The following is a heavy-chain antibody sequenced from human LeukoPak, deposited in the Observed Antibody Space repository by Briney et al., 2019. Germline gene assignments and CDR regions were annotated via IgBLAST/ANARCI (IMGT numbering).Heavy chain of an antibody. V-gene: IGHV3-73*01. Sequence: GGSPRLSCAASGFTFSGSAMHWVRQASGKGLEWVGRIRSKANSYATAYAASVKGRFTISRDDSKNTAYLQMNSLKTEDTAVYYCTRQVDSGSYDYYGMDVWGQGTTVTVSS. D-gene: IGHD1-26*01. CDR3: TRQVDSGSYDYYGMDV. CDR2: IRSKANSYAT. CDR1: GFTFSGSA. J-gene: IGHJ6*02.